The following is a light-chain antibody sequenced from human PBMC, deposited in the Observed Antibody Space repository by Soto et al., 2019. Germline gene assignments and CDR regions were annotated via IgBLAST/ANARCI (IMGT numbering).Light chain of an antibody. V-gene: IGLV1-40*01. J-gene: IGLJ2*01. CDR1: SSNIGAGYD. CDR2: GNS. CDR3: QSYDISLSVVV. Sequence: QSVLTHPPSVSGAPVQRVTISCTRSSSNIGAGYDVHWYQQLPGTAPKLLIYGNSNRPSGVPDRVSGSKSGTSASLAITGLQAEDEADYYCQSYDISLSVVVFGGGTQVTVL.